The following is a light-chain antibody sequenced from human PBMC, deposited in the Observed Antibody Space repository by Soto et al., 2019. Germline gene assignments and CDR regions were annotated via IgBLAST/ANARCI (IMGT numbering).Light chain of an antibody. J-gene: IGKJ2*01. CDR1: QTISSW. CDR2: KAS. V-gene: IGKV1-5*03. CDR3: QHYNNWPPYT. Sequence: DIQMTQSPSTLSGSVGDRVTITCRASQTISSWLAWYQQKPGKAPKLLIYKASTLRSGVPSRFSGSGSGTEFTLTISSLQSEDFAVYYCQHYNNWPPYTFGQGTKVDIK.